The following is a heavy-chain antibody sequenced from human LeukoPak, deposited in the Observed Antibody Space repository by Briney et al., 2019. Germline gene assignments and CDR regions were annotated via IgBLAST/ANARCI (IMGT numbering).Heavy chain of an antibody. V-gene: IGHV1-46*01. CDR1: GGTFSSYA. CDR2: INPSGGST. Sequence: GSSVKVSCKTSGGTFSSYAISWVRQAPGQGLEWMGIINPSGGSTSYAQKFQGRVTMTRDTSTSTVYMELSSLRSEDTAVYYCARDILTGYHLLTVEYYFDYWGQGTLVTVSS. D-gene: IGHD3-9*01. CDR3: ARDILTGYHLLTVEYYFDY. J-gene: IGHJ4*02.